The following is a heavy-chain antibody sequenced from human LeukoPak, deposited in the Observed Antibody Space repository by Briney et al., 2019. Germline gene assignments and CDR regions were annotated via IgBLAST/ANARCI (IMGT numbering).Heavy chain of an antibody. CDR2: INPNSGGT. D-gene: IGHD3-9*01. CDR1: GYTFTGYY. J-gene: IGHJ4*02. V-gene: IGHV1-2*02. Sequence: GASVKVSCKASGYTFTGYYMHWVRQAPGQGLEWMGWINPNSGGTNYAQKFQGRVTMTRDTSISTAYMELSRLRSDGTAVYYCARGGVRYFDWLLNHPYYFDYWGQGTLVTVSS. CDR3: ARGGVRYFDWLLNHPYYFDY.